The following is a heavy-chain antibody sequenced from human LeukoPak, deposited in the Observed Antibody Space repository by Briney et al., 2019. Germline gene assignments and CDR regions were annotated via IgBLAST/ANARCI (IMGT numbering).Heavy chain of an antibody. J-gene: IGHJ4*02. CDR1: GFTFSSYW. V-gene: IGHV3-74*01. CDR2: INSDGSST. Sequence: PGGSLRLSCAASGFTFSSYWMHWVRQAPGKGLVWVSRINSDGSSTSYADSVKGRFTISRDNAKNTLYLQMNSLRAEDTAVYYCARVGGYDSSDWDYFDYWGQGTLVTVSS. D-gene: IGHD3-22*01. CDR3: ARVGGYDSSDWDYFDY.